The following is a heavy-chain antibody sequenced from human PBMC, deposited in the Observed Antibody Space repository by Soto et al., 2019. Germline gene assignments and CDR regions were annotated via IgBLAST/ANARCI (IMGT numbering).Heavy chain of an antibody. J-gene: IGHJ6*02. Sequence: PGGSLRLSCAASGFTFSSYGMHWVRQAPGKGLEWVAVISYDGSNKYYADSVKGRFTISRDNSKNTLYLQMNSLRAEDTAVYYCAKDNAVAARPFYYYYGMDVWGHGTTVTVSS. V-gene: IGHV3-30*18. CDR2: ISYDGSNK. D-gene: IGHD6-19*01. CDR3: AKDNAVAARPFYYYYGMDV. CDR1: GFTFSSYG.